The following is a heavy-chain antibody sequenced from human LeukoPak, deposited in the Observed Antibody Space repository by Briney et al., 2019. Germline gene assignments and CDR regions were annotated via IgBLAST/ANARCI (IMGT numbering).Heavy chain of an antibody. CDR3: ARDSEYSSSFAFDI. CDR1: GFTFSRHW. Sequence: SGGSLRLSCAASGFTFSRHWMTWVRQAPGKGVEGVANINQDGSERYYVDSVKGRFNISRDNAKNTLYLQMNSLRAEDTAVYYCARDSEYSSSFAFDIWGEGAMVTASS. CDR2: INQDGSER. J-gene: IGHJ3*02. D-gene: IGHD6-13*01. V-gene: IGHV3-7*01.